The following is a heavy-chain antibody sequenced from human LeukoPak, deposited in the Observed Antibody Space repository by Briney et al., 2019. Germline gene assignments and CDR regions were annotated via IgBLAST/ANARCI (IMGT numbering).Heavy chain of an antibody. D-gene: IGHD2-15*01. V-gene: IGHV3-30-3*01. CDR3: AREGGIVVVVAATIKCYFDY. J-gene: IGHJ4*02. CDR2: ISYDGSNK. Sequence: GGSLRLSCAASGFTFSSYAMPWVRQAPGKGLEWVAVISYDGSNKYYADSVKGRFTISRDNSKNTLYLQMNSLRAEDTAVYYCAREGGIVVVVAATIKCYFDYWGQGTLVTVSS. CDR1: GFTFSSYA.